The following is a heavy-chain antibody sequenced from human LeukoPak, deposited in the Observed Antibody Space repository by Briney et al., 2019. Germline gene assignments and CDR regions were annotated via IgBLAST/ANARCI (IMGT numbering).Heavy chain of an antibody. CDR1: GFTFSSYS. Sequence: GGSLRLSCAASGFTFSSYSMNWVRQAPGTGLEWVSYISSSSSTIYYADSVKGRFTISRDNAKNSLYMQMNSLRAEDTAVYYCARSGAKVVVAANWFDPWGQGTLATVSS. CDR2: ISSSSSTI. D-gene: IGHD2-15*01. V-gene: IGHV3-48*01. J-gene: IGHJ5*02. CDR3: ARSGAKVVVAANWFDP.